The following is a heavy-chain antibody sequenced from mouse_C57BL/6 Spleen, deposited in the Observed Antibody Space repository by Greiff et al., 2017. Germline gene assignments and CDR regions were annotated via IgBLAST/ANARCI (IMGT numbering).Heavy chain of an antibody. J-gene: IGHJ2*01. D-gene: IGHD2-14*01. CDR3: TRERYSTRYFDY. CDR1: GFTFSSYA. Sequence: EVQGVESGEGLVKPGGSLKLSCAASGFTFSSYAMSWVRQTPEKRLEWVAYISSGGDYLYYADTVKGRFTISRDNARNTLYLQMSSLKSEDTAMYYCTRERYSTRYFDYWGQGTTLTVSS. V-gene: IGHV5-9-1*02. CDR2: ISSGGDYL.